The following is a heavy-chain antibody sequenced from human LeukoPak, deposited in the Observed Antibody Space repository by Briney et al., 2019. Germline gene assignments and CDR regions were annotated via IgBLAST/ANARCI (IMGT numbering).Heavy chain of an antibody. D-gene: IGHD3-9*01. Sequence: GGSLRLSCEASGLSFSRHAMHWVRQAPGKGLEWVAVISYDGSSKDDAGSVKGRFTISRDNSKNTLYLQMNSLRAEDTAVYYCAREGRDYDILTGRSFYGMDVWGQGTTVTVSS. J-gene: IGHJ6*02. CDR3: AREGRDYDILTGRSFYGMDV. CDR1: GLSFSRHA. CDR2: ISYDGSSK. V-gene: IGHV3-30-3*01.